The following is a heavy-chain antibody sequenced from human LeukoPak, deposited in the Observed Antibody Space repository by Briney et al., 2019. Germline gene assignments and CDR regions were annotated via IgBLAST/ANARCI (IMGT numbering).Heavy chain of an antibody. D-gene: IGHD5-12*01. Sequence: GGSLRLSCAASGFTFSSYNMNWVRQAPGKGLEWVSAISGSGGSTYYADSVKGRFTISRDNSKNTLYLQMNSLRAEDTAVYYCAKGRYSGYDTDYWGQGTLVTVSS. V-gene: IGHV3-23*01. J-gene: IGHJ4*02. CDR2: ISGSGGST. CDR3: AKGRYSGYDTDY. CDR1: GFTFSSYN.